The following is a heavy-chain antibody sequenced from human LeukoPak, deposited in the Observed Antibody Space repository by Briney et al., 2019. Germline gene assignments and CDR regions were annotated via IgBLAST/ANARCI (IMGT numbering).Heavy chain of an antibody. CDR3: ARGNGHDYYYYYMDV. CDR2: ISGSGGST. J-gene: IGHJ6*03. CDR1: GFTFSSYA. Sequence: PGGSLRLSCAASGFTFSSYAMSWVRQAPGKGLEWVSAISGSGGSTYYADSVKGRFTISRDNSKNTLYLQMNSLRAEDTAVYYCARGNGHDYYYYYMDVWGKGTTVTVSS. V-gene: IGHV3-23*01. D-gene: IGHD1-1*01.